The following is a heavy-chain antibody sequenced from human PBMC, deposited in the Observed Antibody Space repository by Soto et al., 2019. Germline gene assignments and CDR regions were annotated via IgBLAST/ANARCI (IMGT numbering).Heavy chain of an antibody. D-gene: IGHD3-16*01. CDR1: DSTIRRYA. V-gene: IGHV3-23*01. J-gene: IGHJ3*01. CDR3: AKNGDSDYDEFDV. Sequence: GGSLRLSCAASDSTIRRYAMSWVRQAPGKGLEWVSGITGNSARIYYADSVKGRFSISRDNSKNTLYLQMDTLRAEDTAVYYCAKNGDSDYDEFDVWGQGTVVTVSS. CDR2: ITGNSARI.